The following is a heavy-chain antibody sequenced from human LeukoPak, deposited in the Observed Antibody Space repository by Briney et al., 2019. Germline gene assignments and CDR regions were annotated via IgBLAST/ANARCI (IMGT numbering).Heavy chain of an antibody. CDR1: GFTFTRYY. D-gene: IGHD3-3*01. V-gene: IGHV1-46*01. J-gene: IGHJ4*02. CDR3: ARDSQDFWSGYSF. Sequence: ASVKVSCKASGFTFTRYYMHWVRQAPGQGLEWMGLINPSGGRTTYAQKFQGRVTMTRDTSTSTVYMELSSLTSEDTAVYYCARDSQDFWSGYSFWGQGTLVTVSS. CDR2: INPSGGRT.